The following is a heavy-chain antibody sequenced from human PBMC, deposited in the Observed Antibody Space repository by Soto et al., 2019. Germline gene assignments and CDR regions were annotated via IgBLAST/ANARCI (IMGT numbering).Heavy chain of an antibody. CDR1: GFTFSSYS. D-gene: IGHD6-6*01. V-gene: IGHV3-21*01. CDR2: ISSSSSYI. CDR3: ARDLGIAARPGYYGMDV. Sequence: GGSLRLSCTASGFTFSSYSMNWVRQAPGKGLEWVSSISSSSSYIYYADSVKGRFTISRDNAKNSLYLQMNSLRAEDTAVYYCARDLGIAARPGYYGMDVWGQGTTVTVSS. J-gene: IGHJ6*02.